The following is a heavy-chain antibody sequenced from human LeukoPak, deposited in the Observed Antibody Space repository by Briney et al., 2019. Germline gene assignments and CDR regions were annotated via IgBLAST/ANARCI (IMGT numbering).Heavy chain of an antibody. J-gene: IGHJ4*02. CDR1: GGSFSGYY. D-gene: IGHD5-18*01. V-gene: IGHV4-34*01. CDR3: ARDDSYGTFDY. Sequence: SETLSLTCAVYGGSFSGYYWSWIRQPPGKGLEWIGEINHSGSTNYNPSLKSRVTISVDTSKNQFSLKLSSVTAADTAVYYCARDDSYGTFDYWGQGTLVTVSS. CDR2: INHSGST.